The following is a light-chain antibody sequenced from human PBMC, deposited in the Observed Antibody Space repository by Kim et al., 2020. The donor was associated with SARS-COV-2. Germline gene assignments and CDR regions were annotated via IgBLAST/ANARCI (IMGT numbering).Light chain of an antibody. CDR2: DVN. CDR3: CSYAGSYTLV. Sequence: GQSVNISCTGTSSDVGGYNFVSWYQQHPGKAPKLMIYDVNKRPSGVPDRFSGSKSGNTASLTISGLQAEDEADYYCCSYAGSYTLVFGGGTQLTVL. J-gene: IGLJ2*01. CDR1: SSDVGGYNF. V-gene: IGLV2-11*01.